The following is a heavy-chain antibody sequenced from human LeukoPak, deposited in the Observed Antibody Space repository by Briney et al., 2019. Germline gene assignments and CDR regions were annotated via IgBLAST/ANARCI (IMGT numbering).Heavy chain of an antibody. CDR1: GYTLTELS. Sequence: GASVKVSSKVSGYTLTELSMHWVRQAPGKGLEWMGGFDPEDGETIYAQKFQGRVTMTEDTSTDTAYMELSSLRSEDTAVYYCATAGYSSGWYYFDYWGQGTLVTVSS. V-gene: IGHV1-24*01. CDR2: FDPEDGET. CDR3: ATAGYSSGWYYFDY. J-gene: IGHJ4*02. D-gene: IGHD6-19*01.